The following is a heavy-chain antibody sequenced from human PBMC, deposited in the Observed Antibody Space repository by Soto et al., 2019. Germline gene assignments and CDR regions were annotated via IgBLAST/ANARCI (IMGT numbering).Heavy chain of an antibody. Sequence: PGGSLRLSCAASGFTFSDFAMSCVRKAPGKGLEWVSTFTAAGRNTFYADSVKGRFTISRDNTRNSLYLQMNSLRAEDTAVYYCVRERGLSSFYGIDVWGQGTKVTVSS. CDR3: VRERGLSSFYGIDV. V-gene: IGHV3-23*01. CDR1: GFTFSDFA. CDR2: FTAAGRNT. J-gene: IGHJ6*02. D-gene: IGHD3-10*01.